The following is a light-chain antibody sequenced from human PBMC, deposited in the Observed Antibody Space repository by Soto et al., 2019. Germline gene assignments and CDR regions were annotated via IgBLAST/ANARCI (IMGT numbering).Light chain of an antibody. J-gene: IGKJ2*01. Sequence: DIQMTQSPSTLSASVGDRVTITCRASQSISNWLAWYQQRPGEAPKLLMYDASTLENWVPSRFSGSGSGTEFTLTISALRPDDFATYYGQQYNTYSYTFGQGTKLEIK. CDR1: QSISNW. V-gene: IGKV1-5*01. CDR2: DAS. CDR3: QQYNTYSYT.